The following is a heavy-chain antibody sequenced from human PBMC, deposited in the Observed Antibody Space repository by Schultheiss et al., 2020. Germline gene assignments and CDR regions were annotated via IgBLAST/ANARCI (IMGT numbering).Heavy chain of an antibody. D-gene: IGHD3-22*01. CDR3: ARDGTYYYDSIMFDH. Sequence: GGSLRLSCAASGFTFSSYAMSWVRQAPGKGLEWVSVIGTAGDTYYPGSVKGGFTISRDNAKNSLYLQMNSLRAEDTAVYYCARDGTYYYDSIMFDHWGQGTLVTVSS. CDR2: IGTAGDT. CDR1: GFTFSSYA. V-gene: IGHV3-13*01. J-gene: IGHJ5*02.